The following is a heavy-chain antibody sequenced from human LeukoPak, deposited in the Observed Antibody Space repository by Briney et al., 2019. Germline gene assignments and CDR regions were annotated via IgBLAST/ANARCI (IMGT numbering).Heavy chain of an antibody. J-gene: IGHJ4*02. CDR1: GFTFSNYA. Sequence: GGSLRLSCAASGFTFSNYAMSWVRQAPGKGLEWVAFIRYDGSNKYYADSVKGRFTISRDNSKNTLYLQMNSLRAEDTAVYYCANMYYYDSSGFWSFDYWGQGTLVTVSS. CDR2: IRYDGSNK. D-gene: IGHD3-22*01. CDR3: ANMYYYDSSGFWSFDY. V-gene: IGHV3-30*02.